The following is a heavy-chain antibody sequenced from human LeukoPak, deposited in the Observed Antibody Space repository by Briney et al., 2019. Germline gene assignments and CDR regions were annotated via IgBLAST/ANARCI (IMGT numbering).Heavy chain of an antibody. CDR2: MNPNSGNT. D-gene: IGHD6-19*01. V-gene: IGHV1-8*02. Sequence: ASVKVSCKASGFTFTGYYMHWVRQAPGQGLEWMGWMNPNSGNTGYAQKFQGRVTMTRNTSISTAYMELSSLRSEDTAVYYCARGRIAVAGLNWFDPWGQGTLVTVSS. CDR1: GFTFTGYY. CDR3: ARGRIAVAGLNWFDP. J-gene: IGHJ5*02.